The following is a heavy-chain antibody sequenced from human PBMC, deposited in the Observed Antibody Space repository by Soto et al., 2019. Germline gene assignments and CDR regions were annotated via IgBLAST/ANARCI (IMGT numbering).Heavy chain of an antibody. Sequence: QVQLVQTGGGGVQPGRSLRLSCAASGFTFSTYGMHWVRQAPGKGLEWVAVTSFDGNKKYYGASVRGRFTISRDNSKNTLYLPMNSLSPEDTAVYYCAKDRSPHYFSGMDVWGQGTPVTVSS. V-gene: IGHV3-30*18. J-gene: IGHJ6*02. CDR3: AKDRSPHYFSGMDV. CDR2: TSFDGNKK. CDR1: GFTFSTYG.